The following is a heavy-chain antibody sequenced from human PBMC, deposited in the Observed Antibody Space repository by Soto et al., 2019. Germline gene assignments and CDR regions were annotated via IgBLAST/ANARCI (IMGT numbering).Heavy chain of an antibody. Sequence: GGSLRLSCAASGFTFSSYAMSWVRQAPGKGLEWVSAISGSGGSTYYADSVKGRFTISRDNSKNTLYLQMNSLRAEDTAVYYCAKAHESAAPRGVYNWFDPWGQGTLVTV. CDR2: ISGSGGST. CDR3: AKAHESAAPRGVYNWFDP. D-gene: IGHD2-15*01. V-gene: IGHV3-23*01. CDR1: GFTFSSYA. J-gene: IGHJ5*02.